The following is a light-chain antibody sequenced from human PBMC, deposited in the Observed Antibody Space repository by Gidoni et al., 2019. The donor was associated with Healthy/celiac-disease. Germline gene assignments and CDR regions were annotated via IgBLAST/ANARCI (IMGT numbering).Light chain of an antibody. CDR2: GKN. CDR1: SLRSYY. J-gene: IGLJ2*01. V-gene: IGLV3-19*01. CDR3: NSRRRV. Sequence: SSELTQDPAVSVALGQTVRITCQGDSLRSYYASWYQQKPGQAPVLVIYGKNNRPSGIPDRFSGSSSGNTASLTITGAQAEDEADYYCNSRRRVFGGGTKLTVL.